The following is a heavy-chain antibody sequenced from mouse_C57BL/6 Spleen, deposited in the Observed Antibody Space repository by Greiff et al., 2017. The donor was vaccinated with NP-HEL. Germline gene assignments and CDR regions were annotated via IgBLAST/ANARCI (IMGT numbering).Heavy chain of an antibody. J-gene: IGHJ1*03. Sequence: VQLQQSGAELVKPGASVKISCKASGYAFSSYWMNWVKQRPGKGLEWIGQIYPGDGDTNYNGKFKGKATLTADKSSSTAYMQLSSLTSEDSAVYFCARAANWDWGYFDVWGTGTTVTVSS. CDR2: IYPGDGDT. CDR3: ARAANWDWGYFDV. CDR1: GYAFSSYW. V-gene: IGHV1-80*01. D-gene: IGHD4-1*01.